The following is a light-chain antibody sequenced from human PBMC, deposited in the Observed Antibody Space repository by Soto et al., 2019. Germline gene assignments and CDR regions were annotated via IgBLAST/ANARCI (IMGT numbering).Light chain of an antibody. CDR3: QQRAGSST. Sequence: EIVLTQSPVTLSLSPGEIATLSCRASQSVSNQLAWYQQKPGQAPRILIYDASRRVTGIPPRFSGSGSGTDFTLTLSSLEPEYFAVYYCQQRAGSSTLGQGTRLEI. CDR1: QSVSNQ. J-gene: IGKJ5*01. CDR2: DAS. V-gene: IGKV3-11*01.